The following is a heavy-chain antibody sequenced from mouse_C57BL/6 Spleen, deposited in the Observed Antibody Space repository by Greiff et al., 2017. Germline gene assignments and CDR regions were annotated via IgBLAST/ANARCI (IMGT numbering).Heavy chain of an antibody. Sequence: VQLQQSGPELVKPGASVKISCKASGYAFSSSWMNWVKQRPGKGLEWIGRIYPGDGDTNYNGKFKGKATLTADKSSSTAYIQLSSRTSEDSAVYYCARSYGSRQGDYFDYWGPGTTLTVSS. J-gene: IGHJ2*01. CDR1: GYAFSSSW. CDR2: IYPGDGDT. D-gene: IGHD1-1*01. V-gene: IGHV1-82*01. CDR3: ARSYGSRQGDYFDY.